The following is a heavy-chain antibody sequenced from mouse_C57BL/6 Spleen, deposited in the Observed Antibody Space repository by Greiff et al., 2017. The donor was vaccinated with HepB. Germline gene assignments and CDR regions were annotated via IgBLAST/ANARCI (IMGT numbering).Heavy chain of an antibody. J-gene: IGHJ3*01. CDR1: GFTFSSYA. CDR3: ANFPDCPWCAY. Sequence: EVQLVESGGGLVKPGGSLKLSCAASGFTFSSYAMSWVRQTPEKRLEWVATISAGGSYTYYPDNVKGRFTISRDNAKNNLYLQMSHLKSEDTAMYYCANFPDCPWCAYWGQGTLVTVSA. V-gene: IGHV5-4*01. CDR2: ISAGGSYT.